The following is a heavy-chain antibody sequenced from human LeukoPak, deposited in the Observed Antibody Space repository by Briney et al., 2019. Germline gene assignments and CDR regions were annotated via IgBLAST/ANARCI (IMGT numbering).Heavy chain of an antibody. Sequence: SETLSLTCTVSGVSISSYYWSWIRQPPGKGLEWIGYIYYSGTTNYHPTLKSRVTISVDTSKSQFSLRLSSVTAADTAVYYCARQMNTVTADYWGQGTLVTVSS. J-gene: IGHJ4*02. V-gene: IGHV4-59*08. D-gene: IGHD4-17*01. CDR2: IYYSGTT. CDR3: ARQMNTVTADY. CDR1: GVSISSYY.